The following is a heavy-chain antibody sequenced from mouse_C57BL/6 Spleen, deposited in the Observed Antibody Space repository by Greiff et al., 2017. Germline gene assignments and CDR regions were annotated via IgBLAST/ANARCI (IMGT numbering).Heavy chain of an antibody. V-gene: IGHV1-54*01. CDR3: ARDYYGSSYRYFDV. D-gene: IGHD1-1*01. CDR1: GYAFTNYL. J-gene: IGHJ1*03. Sequence: QVQLQQSGAELVRPGTSVKVSCTASGYAFTNYLIEWVKQRPGQGLEWIGVINPGSGGTNYTEKFQGKATLTADKSSSTAYMQHSSLTTDDATVYFCARDYYGSSYRYFDVWGTGTTVTVSS. CDR2: INPGSGGT.